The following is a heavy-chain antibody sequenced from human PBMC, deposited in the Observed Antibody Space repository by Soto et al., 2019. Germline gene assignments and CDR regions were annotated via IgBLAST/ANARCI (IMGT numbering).Heavy chain of an antibody. CDR1: GGSISSSSYY. D-gene: IGHD3-10*01. CDR3: ARLLLLWFGELPYYFDY. J-gene: IGHJ4*02. Sequence: SETLSLTCTVSGGSISSSSYYWGWIRQPPGKGLEWIGSIYYSGSTYYNPSLKSRVTISVDTSKNQFSLKLSSVTAADTAVYYCARLLLLWFGELPYYFDYWGQGTLVTVSS. V-gene: IGHV4-39*01. CDR2: IYYSGST.